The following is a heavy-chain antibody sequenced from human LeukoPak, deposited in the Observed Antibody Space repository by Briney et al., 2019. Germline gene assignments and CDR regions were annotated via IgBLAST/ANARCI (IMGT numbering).Heavy chain of an antibody. D-gene: IGHD4-17*01. CDR3: ARGKYGDYGGVFDY. Sequence: PGGSLRLSCAASGFTFSTYWMSWVRQAPGKGPEWVANIKRDGSEKYYVDSLKGRFTISRDNAKNSLYLQMNSLRAEDTAVYYCARGKYGDYGGVFDYWGQGTLVTVSS. CDR2: IKRDGSEK. V-gene: IGHV3-7*01. CDR1: GFTFSTYW. J-gene: IGHJ4*02.